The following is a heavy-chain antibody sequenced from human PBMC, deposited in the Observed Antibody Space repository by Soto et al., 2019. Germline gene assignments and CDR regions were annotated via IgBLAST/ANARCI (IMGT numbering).Heavy chain of an antibody. CDR2: IWKDGSTK. CDR1: GFTFNNYA. D-gene: IGHD3-22*01. V-gene: IGHV3-33*01. Sequence: QVQLVESGGGVLQPGRSLRLSCAASGFTFNNYAFHWVRQAAGKGLEWVAFIWKDGSTKYYVDSVKGRFTISRDNSKNTVYLEMNSLRAEDTPMYYCARDPSYDRSVYWCDYWGQGTLVTVSS. CDR3: ARDPSYDRSVYWCDY. J-gene: IGHJ4*02.